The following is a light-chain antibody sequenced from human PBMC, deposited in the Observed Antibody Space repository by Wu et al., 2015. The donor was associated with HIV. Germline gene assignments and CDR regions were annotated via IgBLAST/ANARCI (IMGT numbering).Light chain of an antibody. CDR1: QSATTY. CDR3: QQRGNWPGVA. V-gene: IGKV3-11*01. J-gene: IGKJ3*01. Sequence: EIVLTQSPATLPLSPGERATLSCRASQSATTYLAWYQHKPGQAPRLLIYDASNRATGIPARFSGRGSGTDFTLTISSLEPEDSAVYYCQQRGNWPGVAFGPGTEVDIK. CDR2: DAS.